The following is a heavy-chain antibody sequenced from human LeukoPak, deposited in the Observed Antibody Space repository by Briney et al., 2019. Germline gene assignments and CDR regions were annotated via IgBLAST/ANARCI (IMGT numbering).Heavy chain of an antibody. CDR1: GFTFSSYA. D-gene: IGHD3-10*01. V-gene: IGHV3-23*01. Sequence: GGSLRLSCAASGFTFSSYAMSGVRQAPGKGLEWVSAISGSGGSTYHADSVKGRFTISRDNSKNTLYLQMNSLRAEDTAVYYCAKGVRGVNYGMDVWGQGTTVTVSS. CDR2: ISGSGGST. J-gene: IGHJ6*02. CDR3: AKGVRGVNYGMDV.